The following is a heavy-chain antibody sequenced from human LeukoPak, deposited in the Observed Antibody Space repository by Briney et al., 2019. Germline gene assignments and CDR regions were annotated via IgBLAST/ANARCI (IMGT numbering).Heavy chain of an antibody. Sequence: PSETLSLTCTVSGGSISSYYWSWIRQPPGKGLEWIGYIYATGSTNYNPSLKSRVTISVDTSKNQFSLNLRSVTAAGTAVYYCARHGSVRSPLGPWGQGTLVTVSS. D-gene: IGHD3-10*01. CDR2: IYATGST. V-gene: IGHV4-4*09. CDR1: GGSISSYY. CDR3: ARHGSVRSPLGP. J-gene: IGHJ5*02.